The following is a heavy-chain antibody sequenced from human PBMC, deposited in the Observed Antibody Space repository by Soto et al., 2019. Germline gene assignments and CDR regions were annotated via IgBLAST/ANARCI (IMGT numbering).Heavy chain of an antibody. CDR3: AREDPITMVRGVMRYYFDY. CDR2: INHSGST. D-gene: IGHD3-10*01. CDR1: GGSFSGYY. V-gene: IGHV4-34*01. Sequence: SETLSLTCAVYGGSFSGYYWSWIRQPPGKGLEWIGEINHSGSTNYNPSLKSRVTISVDTSKNQFSLKLSSVTAADTAVYYCAREDPITMVRGVMRYYFDYWGRGTLVTVSS. J-gene: IGHJ4*02.